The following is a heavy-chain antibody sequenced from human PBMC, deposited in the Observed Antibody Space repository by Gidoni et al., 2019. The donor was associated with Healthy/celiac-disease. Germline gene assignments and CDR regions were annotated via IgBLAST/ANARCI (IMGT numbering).Heavy chain of an antibody. D-gene: IGHD6-6*01. J-gene: IGHJ4*02. V-gene: IGHV1-69*04. CDR3: ARGSSSSVKFDY. CDR1: GGTFSSYA. Sequence: QVQLVQSGAEVKKPGSSVKVSCKASGGTFSSYAISWVRQAPGQGLEWMGRIIPILGIANYAQKFQGRVTITADKSTSTAYMELSSLRSEDTAVYYCARGSSSSVKFDYWGQGTLVTVSS. CDR2: IIPILGIA.